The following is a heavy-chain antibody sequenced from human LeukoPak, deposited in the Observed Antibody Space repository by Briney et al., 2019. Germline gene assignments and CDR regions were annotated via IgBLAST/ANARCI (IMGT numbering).Heavy chain of an antibody. D-gene: IGHD3-22*01. Sequence: KASETLSLTCTVSGGSISIYYWSWIRQPPGKGLEWIGYIYYSGSTNYNPSLKSRVTISVDTSKNQFSMKLSSVTAADTAVYYCARSYDSSGYDNWFDPWGQGTLVTVSS. CDR3: ARSYDSSGYDNWFDP. CDR1: GGSISIYY. CDR2: IYYSGST. J-gene: IGHJ5*02. V-gene: IGHV4-59*01.